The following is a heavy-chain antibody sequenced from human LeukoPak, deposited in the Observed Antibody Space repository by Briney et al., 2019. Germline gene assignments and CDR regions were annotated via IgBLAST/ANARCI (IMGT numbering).Heavy chain of an antibody. D-gene: IGHD2-2*01. Sequence: SVKVSCKASGGTFSSYAISWVRQAPGQGLEWMGGIIPIFGTANYAQKFQGRVTITTDESTSTAYMELSSLRSEDTAVYYCARWRGYCSSTSCGGGGAFDIWGQGTMVTVSS. CDR3: ARWRGYCSSTSCGGGGAFDI. CDR1: GGTFSSYA. CDR2: IIPIFGTA. J-gene: IGHJ3*02. V-gene: IGHV1-69*05.